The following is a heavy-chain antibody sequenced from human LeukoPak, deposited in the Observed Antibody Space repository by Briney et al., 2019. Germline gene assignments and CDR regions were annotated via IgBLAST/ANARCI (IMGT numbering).Heavy chain of an antibody. J-gene: IGHJ3*02. V-gene: IGHV3-64*02. CDR3: ARPSHPGYSSGWYDAFDI. Sequence: PGGSLRLSCAASGFTFSNYFMFWVRQAPGKGLEYVSGLSNNGGTTYYAASVKGRFTISRDNSKNTLYLQMGSLRAEDMAVYYCARPSHPGYSSGWYDAFDIWGQGTMVTVSS. CDR1: GFTFSNYF. D-gene: IGHD6-19*01. CDR2: LSNNGGTT.